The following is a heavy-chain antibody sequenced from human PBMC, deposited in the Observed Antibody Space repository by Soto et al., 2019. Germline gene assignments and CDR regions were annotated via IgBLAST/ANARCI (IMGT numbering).Heavy chain of an antibody. CDR2: IIPIFGTA. J-gene: IGHJ6*02. Sequence: GASVKVSCKASGGTSSSYAISWVRQAPGQGLEWMGGIIPIFGTANYAQKFQGRVTITADESTSTAYMELSSLRSEDTAVYYCARSWTEVQQPHYYYYGMDVWGQGTTVTVSS. V-gene: IGHV1-69*13. CDR3: ARSWTEVQQPHYYYYGMDV. D-gene: IGHD1-1*01. CDR1: GGTSSSYA.